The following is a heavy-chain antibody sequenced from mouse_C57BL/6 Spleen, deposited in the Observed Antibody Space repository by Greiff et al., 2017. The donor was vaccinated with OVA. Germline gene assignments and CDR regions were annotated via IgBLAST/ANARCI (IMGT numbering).Heavy chain of an antibody. D-gene: IGHD2-5*01. J-gene: IGHJ1*03. V-gene: IGHV1-12*01. CDR1: GYTFTSYN. Sequence: LQQSGAELVRPGASVKMSCKASGYTFTSYNMHWVKQTPRQGLEWIGAIYPGNGDTSSNQKFKGKATLTVDKSSRTAYMQLSSRTSEDSAVYFCAREDLSSYYSKGWYFDVWGTGTTVTVSS. CDR3: AREDLSSYYSKGWYFDV. CDR2: IYPGNGDT.